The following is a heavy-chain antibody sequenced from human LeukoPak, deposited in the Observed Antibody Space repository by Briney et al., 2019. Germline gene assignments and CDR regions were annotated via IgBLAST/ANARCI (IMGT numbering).Heavy chain of an antibody. D-gene: IGHD3-16*01. V-gene: IGHV3-23*01. CDR2: ISGSGGST. CDR3: AKDPSSITD. J-gene: IGHJ4*02. CDR1: GGSFSGYY. Sequence: ETLSLTCAVYGGSFSGYYWSWVRQAPGKGLEWVSAISGSGGSTYYADSVKGRFTISRDNSKNTLYLQMNSLRAEDTAVYYCAKDPSSITDWGQGTLVTVSS.